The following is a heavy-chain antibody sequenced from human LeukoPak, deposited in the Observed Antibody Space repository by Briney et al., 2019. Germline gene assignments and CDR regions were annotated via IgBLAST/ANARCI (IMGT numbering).Heavy chain of an antibody. CDR2: ISGSDDGA. Sequence: GGSLRLSCAASGFTFSTYAMSWVRQIPGKGLEWVSAISGSDDGAYYADSVKGRFTISRDNSRNTLYLQMNTLRAEDTAVYFCAKVRTMIAVAFDIWGQGTMVTVSS. J-gene: IGHJ3*02. CDR1: GFTFSTYA. D-gene: IGHD3-22*01. V-gene: IGHV3-23*01. CDR3: AKVRTMIAVAFDI.